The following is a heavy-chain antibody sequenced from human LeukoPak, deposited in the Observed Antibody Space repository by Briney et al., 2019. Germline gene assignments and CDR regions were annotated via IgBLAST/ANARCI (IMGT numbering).Heavy chain of an antibody. D-gene: IGHD3-22*01. CDR2: ISSSGRTT. Sequence: GGSLRLSCAASGFTFSSYSINWVRQAPGKGLEWVSYISSSGRTTYYADSVKGRFTISRDNAKNSLYLQMNSLRAEDTAVYYCARDLITMIADYWGQGTLVTVSS. CDR3: ARDLITMIADY. V-gene: IGHV3-48*04. CDR1: GFTFSSYS. J-gene: IGHJ4*02.